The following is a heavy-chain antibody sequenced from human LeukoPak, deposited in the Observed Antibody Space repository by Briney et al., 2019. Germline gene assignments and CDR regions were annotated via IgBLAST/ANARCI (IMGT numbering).Heavy chain of an antibody. D-gene: IGHD2-2*02. CDR1: GGTFSSYA. CDR3: ARQNRGRYCSSTSCYSHYYYYYMDV. V-gene: IGHV1-69*05. Sequence: SVKVSCKASGGTFSSYAISWVRQAPGQGLEWMGGIIPIFGTANYAQKFQGRVTITTDESTSTAYMELSSLRSEDTAVYYCARQNRGRYCSSTSCYSHYYYYYMDVWGKGTTVTVSS. CDR2: IIPIFGTA. J-gene: IGHJ6*03.